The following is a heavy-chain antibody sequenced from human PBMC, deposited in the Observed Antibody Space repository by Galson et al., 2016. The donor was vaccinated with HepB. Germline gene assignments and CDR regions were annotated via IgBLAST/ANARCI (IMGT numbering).Heavy chain of an antibody. D-gene: IGHD2-15*01. CDR2: ISSDGSTK. Sequence: SLRLSCAASGFTFSFYGMHWVRQAPGKGLEWVAVISSDGSTKYFADSVKGRFTISRDNSKNILYLQMDSLRPEDTAVYYCAKSGQATFYCSGGSCFRFHYAMDVWGQGTTVTVSS. V-gene: IGHV3-30*18. J-gene: IGHJ6*02. CDR3: AKSGQATFYCSGGSCFRFHYAMDV. CDR1: GFTFSFYG.